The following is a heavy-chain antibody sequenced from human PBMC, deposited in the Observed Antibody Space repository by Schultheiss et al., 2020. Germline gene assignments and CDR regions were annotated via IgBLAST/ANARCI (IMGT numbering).Heavy chain of an antibody. V-gene: IGHV4-39*07. D-gene: IGHD4-17*01. CDR2: IYYSGST. CDR1: GGSISSSSYY. Sequence: SETLSLTCTVSGGSISSSSYYWGWIRQPPGKGLEWIGSIYYSGSTYYNPSLKSRVTISVDTSKNQFSLKLSSVTAADTAVYYCARGPPRYGDYYAFDIWGQGTMVTVSS. CDR3: ARGPPRYGDYYAFDI. J-gene: IGHJ3*02.